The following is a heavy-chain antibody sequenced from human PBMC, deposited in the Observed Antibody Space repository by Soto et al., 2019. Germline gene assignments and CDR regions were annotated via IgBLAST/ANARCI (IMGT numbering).Heavy chain of an antibody. CDR3: AAASGYCSGGSCYGAFDI. Sequence: SETLSLTCPVSGRSISSYSRSWIRQPPGKGLEWIGYIYYSGSTNYNPSLKSRVTISVDTSKNQFSLKLSSVTAADTAVYYCAAASGYCSGGSCYGAFDIWGQGTMVTVSS. V-gene: IGHV4-59*08. J-gene: IGHJ3*02. CDR1: GRSISSYS. CDR2: IYYSGST. D-gene: IGHD2-15*01.